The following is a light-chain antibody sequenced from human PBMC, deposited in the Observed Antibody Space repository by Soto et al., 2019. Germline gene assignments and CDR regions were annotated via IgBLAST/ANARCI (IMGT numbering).Light chain of an antibody. CDR3: SSHTSSSTF. CDR2: EVS. J-gene: IGLJ2*01. V-gene: IGLV2-18*02. CDR1: STDVRSYNR. Sequence: QSARAQPPSVSGSPGQSVTISCSGTSTDVRSYNRVSWYQQPPGTAPKLIIYEVSKRPSGVPDRFSGSKSGNTASLTISGLQAEDEADYYCSSHTSSSTFFGGGTKLTVL.